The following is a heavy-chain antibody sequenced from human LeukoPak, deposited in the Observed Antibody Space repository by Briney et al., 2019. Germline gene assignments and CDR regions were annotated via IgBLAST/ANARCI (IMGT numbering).Heavy chain of an antibody. CDR1: GYTFTGYG. J-gene: IGHJ5*02. V-gene: IGHV1-18*01. CDR3: AREDRQGNWFDP. CDR2: ISGYNGDT. Sequence: ASVKVSCKASGYTFTGYGISWVRQAPGQGLEWMGWISGYNGDTKYAQQFQGRITMTTDTSTSTAYMDLRSLRSDDTAIYYCAREDRQGNWFDPWGQGTLVTVSS. D-gene: IGHD2-15*01.